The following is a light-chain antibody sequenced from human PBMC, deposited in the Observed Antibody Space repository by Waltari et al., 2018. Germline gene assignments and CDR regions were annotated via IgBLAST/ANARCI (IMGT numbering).Light chain of an antibody. CDR1: QSISSW. V-gene: IGKV1-5*03. CDR3: QQYNSYGFT. J-gene: IGKJ3*01. CDR2: KAS. Sequence: DIQMTQSPSTLSASVGDRVPITSRASQSISSWLAWYQQKPGKAPKLLIYKASSLESGVPSRFSGSGSGTEFTLTISSLQPDDFATYYCQQYNSYGFTFGPGTKVDIK.